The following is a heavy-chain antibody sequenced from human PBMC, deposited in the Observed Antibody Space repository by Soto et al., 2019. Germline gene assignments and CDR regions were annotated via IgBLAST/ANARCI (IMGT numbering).Heavy chain of an antibody. J-gene: IGHJ6*02. Sequence: GESLKISCKGSGYSFTSYCIGWVRQMPGKGLEWMGIIYPGDSDTRYSPSFQGQVTISADKSISTAYLQWSSLKASDTAMYYCARHEGYCSSTSCSGALYGMDVWGQGTTVTVS. D-gene: IGHD2-2*01. V-gene: IGHV5-51*01. CDR2: IYPGDSDT. CDR3: ARHEGYCSSTSCSGALYGMDV. CDR1: GYSFTSYC.